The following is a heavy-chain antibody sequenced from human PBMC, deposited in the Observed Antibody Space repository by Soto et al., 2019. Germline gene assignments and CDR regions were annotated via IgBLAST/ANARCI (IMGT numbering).Heavy chain of an antibody. CDR3: ARVRGRGSFDY. D-gene: IGHD1-26*01. Sequence: QVQLVESGGGVVQPGRSLRLSCAASGFTFSSYAMHWVRQAPGKGLEWVAVISYDGSNKYYADSVKGRFTISRDNSKNTLYLQMNSLRAEDTAVYYCARVRGRGSFDYWGQGTLVTVSS. CDR2: ISYDGSNK. CDR1: GFTFSSYA. J-gene: IGHJ4*02. V-gene: IGHV3-30-3*01.